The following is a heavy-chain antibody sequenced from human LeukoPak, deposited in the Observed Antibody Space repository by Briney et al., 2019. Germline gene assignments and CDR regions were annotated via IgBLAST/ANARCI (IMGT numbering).Heavy chain of an antibody. CDR2: IYPGDSDT. D-gene: IGHD3-22*01. J-gene: IGHJ4*02. CDR1: GYSFTSYW. Sequence: GESLKISCKGSGYSFTSYWIGWVRQMPGKGLEWMGIIYPGDSDTRYSPSFQGQVTISADKSIRTAYLQWSSLKASDTAMYYCARPRYYYDNSKGGYFDYWGQGTLVTVSS. V-gene: IGHV5-51*01. CDR3: ARPRYYYDNSKGGYFDY.